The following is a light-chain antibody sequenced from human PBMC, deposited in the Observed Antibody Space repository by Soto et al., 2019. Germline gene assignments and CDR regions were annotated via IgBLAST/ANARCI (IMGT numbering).Light chain of an antibody. CDR2: AAS. J-gene: IGKJ2*01. CDR3: QQSYSTAHT. CDR1: QSISTY. V-gene: IGKV1-39*01. Sequence: DIPMTQSPSSLSASVGDRVTITCRASQSISTYLNWYQQKPGKAPKVLIYAASGLQSGVPSRFSGSGSGTDFTLTISSLQPEDFATYYCQQSYSTAHTFGQGTKLEIK.